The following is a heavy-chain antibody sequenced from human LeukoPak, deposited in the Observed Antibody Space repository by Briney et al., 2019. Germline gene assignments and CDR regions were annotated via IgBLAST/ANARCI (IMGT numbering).Heavy chain of an antibody. J-gene: IGHJ4*02. CDR1: GGSISSSYYY. V-gene: IGHV4-39*07. CDR3: ARDVVAARGSFDY. D-gene: IGHD2-2*01. Sequence: SETLSLTCTVSGGSISSSYYYWAWIRQPPGKGLQWIGSIYYSGSAYYNPSLRSRVTMSVDMPKNQFSLKLRSVTAADTAVYYCARDVVAARGSFDYWGQGTLVTVSS. CDR2: IYYSGSA.